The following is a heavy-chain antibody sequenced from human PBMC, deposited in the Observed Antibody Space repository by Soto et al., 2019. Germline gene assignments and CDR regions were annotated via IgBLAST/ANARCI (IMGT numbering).Heavy chain of an antibody. D-gene: IGHD3-10*01. J-gene: IGHJ6*02. Sequence: PSETLSLTCTVSGGSVSSGSYYWSWIRQPPGKGLEWIGYIYYSGSTNYNPSLKSRVTISVDTSKNQFSLKLSSVTAADTAVYYCARDLTMVRGGGMDVWGQGTTVTVSS. CDR3: ARDLTMVRGGGMDV. CDR2: IYYSGST. V-gene: IGHV4-61*01. CDR1: GGSVSSGSYY.